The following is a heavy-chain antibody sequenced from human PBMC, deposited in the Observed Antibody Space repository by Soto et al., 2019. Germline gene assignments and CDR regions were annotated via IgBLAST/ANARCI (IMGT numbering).Heavy chain of an antibody. CDR3: AKDWEGSSWYPYFDY. Sequence: GGSLRLSCAAPGFTFISYGMHWVRQAPGKGLEWVAVISYDGSNKYYADSVKGRFTISRDNSKNTLYLQMNSLRAEDTAVYYCAKDWEGSSWYPYFDYWGQGTLVTVSS. CDR2: ISYDGSNK. D-gene: IGHD6-13*01. CDR1: GFTFISYG. V-gene: IGHV3-30*18. J-gene: IGHJ4*02.